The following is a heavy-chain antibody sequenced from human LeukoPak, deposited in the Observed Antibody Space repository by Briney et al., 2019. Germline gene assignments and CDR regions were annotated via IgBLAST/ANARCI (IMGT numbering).Heavy chain of an antibody. CDR3: ARGGPLDPKVTCFTMFAS. J-gene: IGHJ5*02. D-gene: IGHD3-3*01. Sequence: ASLKVSCKASGYNFTDYYLHWVRQAPGQGLEWMGWNNPESGSTYYVQKFQGRVTMTRDTSIVTAYREMARLGSDDTAIFYCARGGPLDPKVTCFTMFASWGQGTLVSVSS. V-gene: IGHV1-2*02. CDR2: NNPESGST. CDR1: GYNFTDYY.